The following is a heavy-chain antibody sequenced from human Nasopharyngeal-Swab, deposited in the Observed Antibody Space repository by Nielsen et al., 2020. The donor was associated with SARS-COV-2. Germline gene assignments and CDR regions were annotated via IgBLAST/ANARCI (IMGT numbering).Heavy chain of an antibody. CDR1: GFTFGNYA. V-gene: IGHV3-23*01. D-gene: IGHD2-21*01. J-gene: IGHJ6*02. CDR2: ISVTGGGK. CDR3: ARETRGVNYYYYGLDV. Sequence: GESLKISCAASGFTFGNYAMNWFRQTPGKGLEWVSAISVTGGGKYYADSVKGRFTISRDNTQNTLYLQMNSLRAEDTAVYYCARETRGVNYYYYGLDVWGQGTTVTVSS.